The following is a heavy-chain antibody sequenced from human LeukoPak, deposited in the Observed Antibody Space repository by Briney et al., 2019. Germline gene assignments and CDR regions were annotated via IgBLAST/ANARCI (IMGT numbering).Heavy chain of an antibody. V-gene: IGHV3-48*01. D-gene: IGHD5-18*01. Sequence: GGSLRLSCAASGFTFSTYSMNWVRQAPGKGLEWISYISSSSGTIYCADSVRGRFTISRDNAKNSLYLQMNSLRAEDTAVYYCARDPAIQAWLSAYYFDYWGQGTQVTVSS. J-gene: IGHJ4*02. CDR3: ARDPAIQAWLSAYYFDY. CDR1: GFTFSTYS. CDR2: ISSSSGTI.